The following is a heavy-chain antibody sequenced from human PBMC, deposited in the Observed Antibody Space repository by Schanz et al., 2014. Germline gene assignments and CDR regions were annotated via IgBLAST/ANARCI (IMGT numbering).Heavy chain of an antibody. CDR2: FIPILDVG. V-gene: IGHV1-69*02. CDR1: GGTFSSYS. CDR3: ARGTMPGTFDI. Sequence: QVQLVQSGAEVKKPGSSVKVSCKASGGTFSSYSISWVRQARGQGLEWVGRFIPILDVGNYAQQFQGRVTFTADKSTSTAYMELSSLRCEDTALYYCARGTMPGTFDIWGQGTMVTVSS. D-gene: IGHD2-2*01. J-gene: IGHJ3*02.